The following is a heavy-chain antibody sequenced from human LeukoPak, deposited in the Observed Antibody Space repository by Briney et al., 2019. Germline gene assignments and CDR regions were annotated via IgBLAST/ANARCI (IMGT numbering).Heavy chain of an antibody. Sequence: SETLSLTCTVSGASLSTCSCVWIRQPPGKGLEWIGHLHYSRTTNYNPSLKSRVTISVDTSKNQFSLKLSSVTAADTAVYYCARDNTVTTSVDYWGQGTLVTVSS. J-gene: IGHJ4*02. V-gene: IGHV4-59*01. CDR1: GASLSTCS. CDR3: ARDNTVTTSVDY. D-gene: IGHD4-17*01. CDR2: LHYSRTT.